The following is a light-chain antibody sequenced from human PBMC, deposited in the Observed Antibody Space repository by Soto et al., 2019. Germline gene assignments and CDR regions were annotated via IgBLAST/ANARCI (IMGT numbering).Light chain of an antibody. Sequence: EIVRTQSPAALSVSPGERATLSCRASQSVSGNLAWYQQKPGQAPRLLIYDASNRATGIPARFSGSGSGTDFTLTISTLEPEDFAVYYCQQYNNWPQTFGQGTKVDI. J-gene: IGKJ1*01. V-gene: IGKV3D-15*01. CDR2: DAS. CDR3: QQYNNWPQT. CDR1: QSVSGN.